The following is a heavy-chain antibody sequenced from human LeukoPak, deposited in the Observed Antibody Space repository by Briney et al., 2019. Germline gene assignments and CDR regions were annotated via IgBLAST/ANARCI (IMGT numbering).Heavy chain of an antibody. V-gene: IGHV4-59*01. CDR3: ARRGRNSSGWQDYL. CDR2: IYHTGSA. D-gene: IGHD6-25*01. Sequence: PSETLSLTCTVSGGSISSYYWSWIRQPPGKGLEWIANIYHTGSANYNPSLSSRVTISIDTAKNQFSLKLTSVTAADTAVYYCARRGRNSSGWQDYLWGQGTLVTVSS. CDR1: GGSISSYY. J-gene: IGHJ4*02.